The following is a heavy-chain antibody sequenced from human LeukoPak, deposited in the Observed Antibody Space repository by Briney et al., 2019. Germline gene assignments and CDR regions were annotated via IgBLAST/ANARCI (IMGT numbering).Heavy chain of an antibody. CDR2: ISSNGGST. Sequence: GGSLRLSCSASGFTFSSYAMHWVRQAPGKGLKYVSAISSNGGSTYYADSVKGRFTISRDNSKNTLYLQMSSLRAEDTAVYYCVKEGAAGIAVAGTFDYWGQGTLVTVSS. V-gene: IGHV3-64D*06. CDR3: VKEGAAGIAVAGTFDY. CDR1: GFTFSSYA. J-gene: IGHJ4*02. D-gene: IGHD6-19*01.